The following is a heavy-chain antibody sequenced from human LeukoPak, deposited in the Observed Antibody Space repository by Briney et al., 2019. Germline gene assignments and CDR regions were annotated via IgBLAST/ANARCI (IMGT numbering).Heavy chain of an antibody. D-gene: IGHD2-15*01. Sequence: GSLRLSCAASAFTFSSYSMNWVRQAPGKGLGWVSFISSSSSHIFYADSVKGRFTISRDNAKNSLYLQMNSLRAEDTAVYFCARFLSRSEVPGSRPFDPWGQGTLVIVSS. CDR2: ISSSSSHI. V-gene: IGHV3-21*01. CDR1: AFTFSSYS. J-gene: IGHJ5*02. CDR3: ARFLSRSEVPGSRPFDP.